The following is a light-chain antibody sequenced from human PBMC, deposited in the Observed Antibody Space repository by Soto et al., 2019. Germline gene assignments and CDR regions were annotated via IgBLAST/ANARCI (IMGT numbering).Light chain of an antibody. V-gene: IGLV2-8*01. CDR2: DVS. Sequence: QSVLTQPPSASGSPGQSVTISCTGTSSDVGGYNYVSWYQQHPGKAPKLMIYDVSKRPSGVPDRFSGSKSGNTASLTVSGLQAEDEDDYYCSSYAGSNNWVFGGGTKLTVL. CDR1: SSDVGGYNY. J-gene: IGLJ3*02. CDR3: SSYAGSNNWV.